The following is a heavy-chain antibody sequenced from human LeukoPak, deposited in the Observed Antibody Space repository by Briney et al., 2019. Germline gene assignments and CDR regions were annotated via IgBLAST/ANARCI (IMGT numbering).Heavy chain of an antibody. J-gene: IGHJ6*03. CDR2: IYYSGSM. CDR3: AKAPPKEYDFWSGYYNYMDV. D-gene: IGHD3/OR15-3a*01. V-gene: IGHV4-39*07. Sequence: SETLSLTCTVSGGSINRSSYYWVWIRQPPGKGLEWIGSIYYSGSMYYNASLKSRVTISVDTSKNQFSLKLSSVTAADTAVYYCAKAPPKEYDFWSGYYNYMDVWGKGTTVTVSS. CDR1: GGSINRSSYY.